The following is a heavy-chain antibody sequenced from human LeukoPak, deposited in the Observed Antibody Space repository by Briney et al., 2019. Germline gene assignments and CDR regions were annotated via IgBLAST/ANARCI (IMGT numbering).Heavy chain of an antibody. CDR3: ARARLFGWFDP. Sequence: SGTLSLTCTVSGGSISSYYWSWVRQPPGKGLEWIGYIYYSGSTNYNPSLKSRVTISVDTSKNQFSLKLSSVTAADTAVYYCARARLFGWFDPWGQGTLVTVSS. CDR2: IYYSGST. D-gene: IGHD3-22*01. J-gene: IGHJ5*02. CDR1: GGSISSYY. V-gene: IGHV4-59*01.